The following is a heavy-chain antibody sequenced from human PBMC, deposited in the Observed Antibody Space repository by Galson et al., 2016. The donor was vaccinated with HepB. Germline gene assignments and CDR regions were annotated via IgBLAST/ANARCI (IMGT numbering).Heavy chain of an antibody. CDR3: ADAGNFDY. D-gene: IGHD6-13*01. J-gene: IGHJ4*02. CDR1: GFAFSSYA. CDR2: ISTSGDNT. Sequence: SLRLSCAASGFAFSSYAMTWVRQAPGKGLEWVSAISTSGDNTYYVDSVKGRFTIFRDNSKNTLYLQMNSLRAEDTAVYYCADAGNFDYWGQGTLVTVSS. V-gene: IGHV3-23*01.